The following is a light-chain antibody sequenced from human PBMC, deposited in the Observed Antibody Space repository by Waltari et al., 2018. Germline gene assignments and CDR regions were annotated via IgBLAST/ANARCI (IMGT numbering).Light chain of an antibody. CDR3: QQYNNWPLWT. J-gene: IGKJ1*01. V-gene: IGKV3-15*01. CDR1: QSVDSN. Sequence: EIVMTQSPATLSVSPGERATPSCRATQSVDSNLAWYQQKPGRAPRLLIYGASTRAAGIPARFSGSGSGTEFTLTISSLQSEEFAVYYCQQYNNWPLWTFGQGTKVEIK. CDR2: GAS.